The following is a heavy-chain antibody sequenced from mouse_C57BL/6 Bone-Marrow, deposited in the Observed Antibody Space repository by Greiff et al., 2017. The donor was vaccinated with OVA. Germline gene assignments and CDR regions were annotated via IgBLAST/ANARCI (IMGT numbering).Heavy chain of an antibody. D-gene: IGHD1-1*01. V-gene: IGHV5-4*01. CDR2: ISDGGSYT. J-gene: IGHJ4*01. Sequence: EVKLQESGGGLVKPGGSLKLSCAASGFTFSSYAMSWVRQTPEKRLEWVATISDGGSYTYYPDNVKGRFTISRDNAKNNLYLQMSHLKSEDTAMYYCARDQITTVVATGAMDYWGQGTSVTVSS. CDR1: GFTFSSYA. CDR3: ARDQITTVVATGAMDY.